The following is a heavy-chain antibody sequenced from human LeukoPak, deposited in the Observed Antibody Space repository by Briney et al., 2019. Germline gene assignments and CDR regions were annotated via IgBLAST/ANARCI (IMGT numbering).Heavy chain of an antibody. Sequence: GASVKVSCKASGGTFSSYAISWVRQAPGQGLEWMGGIIPIFGTANYAQKFQGRVTITTDESTSTAYMELSSLRSEDTAVYYCARSGSYYYGMDVWGQGTTVTVSS. V-gene: IGHV1-69*05. CDR2: IIPIFGTA. J-gene: IGHJ6*02. CDR3: ARSGSYYYGMDV. D-gene: IGHD1-26*01. CDR1: GGTFSSYA.